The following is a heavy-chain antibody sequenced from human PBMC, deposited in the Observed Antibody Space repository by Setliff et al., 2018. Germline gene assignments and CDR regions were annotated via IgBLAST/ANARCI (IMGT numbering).Heavy chain of an antibody. CDR3: ATGPRDSRNYLTWLGS. D-gene: IGHD3-22*01. J-gene: IGHJ5*01. CDR2: IKSSREGATS. CDR1: GITFINAW. Sequence: PGGSLRLSCSVSGITFINAWMTWVRQAPGKGPEWVGRIKSSREGATSDYGAPAKGRFAISRDDSKQMIFLQMHNLKTEDTDFYYCATGPRDSRNYLTWLGSWGQGTLVTVSS. V-gene: IGHV3-15*01.